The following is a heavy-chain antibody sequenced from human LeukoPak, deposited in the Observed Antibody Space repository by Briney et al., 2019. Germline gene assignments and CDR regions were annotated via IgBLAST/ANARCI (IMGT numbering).Heavy chain of an antibody. Sequence: SETLSLTCTVSGGSINNYYWSWIRQPAGKGLEWIGRIYTSGSTNYNPSLKSRVTVSVDTSKNQFSLKLSSVTAADTAVYYCARAVSDYASIDPWGQGTLVTVSS. CDR3: ARAVSDYASIDP. J-gene: IGHJ5*02. V-gene: IGHV4-4*07. CDR2: IYTSGST. CDR1: GGSINNYY. D-gene: IGHD3-16*01.